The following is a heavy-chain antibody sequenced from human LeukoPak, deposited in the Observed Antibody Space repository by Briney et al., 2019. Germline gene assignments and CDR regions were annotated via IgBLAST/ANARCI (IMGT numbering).Heavy chain of an antibody. D-gene: IGHD2-8*01. CDR3: AKDRCSNGIGCYYYYMDV. CDR2: IQYDGSNE. Sequence: GSLRLSCAASGFSFSSYGMHWVRQAPGKGLEWVAYIQYDGSNEQYADSVKGRFSISRDSFKNILNLQMNSLRAEDTAVYYCAKDRCSNGIGCYYYYMDVWGKGTTVTIYS. CDR1: GFSFSSYG. V-gene: IGHV3-30*02. J-gene: IGHJ6*03.